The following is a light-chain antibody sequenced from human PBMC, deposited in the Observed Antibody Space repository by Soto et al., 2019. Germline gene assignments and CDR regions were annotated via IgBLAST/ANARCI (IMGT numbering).Light chain of an antibody. J-gene: IGLJ3*02. CDR3: SSYTSSSTRM. CDR1: SGDVGGYNY. CDR2: DVS. V-gene: IGLV2-14*01. Sequence: QSALTQPASVSGSPGQSITISCTGTSGDVGGYNYVSWYQQYPGKAPKLMIYDVSNRPSGVSDRFSGSKSGNTASLTISGLQAEDEADYYCSSYTSSSTRMFGGGTKLTVL.